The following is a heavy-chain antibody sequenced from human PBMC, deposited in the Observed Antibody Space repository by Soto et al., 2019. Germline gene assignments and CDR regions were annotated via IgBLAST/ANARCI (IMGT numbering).Heavy chain of an antibody. CDR2: IKQDGSEK. CDR3: ARSGGLVGSSSVFLV. J-gene: IGHJ4*02. D-gene: IGHD6-6*01. CDR1: GFTLSSYW. V-gene: IGHV3-7*01. Sequence: EVQLVESGGGLVQPGGSLRLPCAASGFTLSSYWMSWVRQAPGKGLGWVANIKQDGSEKYYVGSVKGRFTISRDNGKNSLFLQMNTLRAEDTAVYYCARSGGLVGSSSVFLVWGQGTLVTVSS.